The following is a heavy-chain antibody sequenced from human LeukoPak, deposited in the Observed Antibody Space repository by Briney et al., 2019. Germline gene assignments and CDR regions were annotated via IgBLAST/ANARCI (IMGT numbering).Heavy chain of an antibody. Sequence: PGGSLRLSCAASGFSFRSYGMHWVRQAPGKGLEWVAVMSDDGTKKYYADSMKGRFTISRDNSKNTLYLQINSLRAEDTAVYYCAKEKNRIVVVPAAPREGDAFDIWGQGTMVTVSS. J-gene: IGHJ3*02. CDR2: MSDDGTKK. V-gene: IGHV3-30*18. CDR1: GFSFRSYG. D-gene: IGHD2-2*01. CDR3: AKEKNRIVVVPAAPREGDAFDI.